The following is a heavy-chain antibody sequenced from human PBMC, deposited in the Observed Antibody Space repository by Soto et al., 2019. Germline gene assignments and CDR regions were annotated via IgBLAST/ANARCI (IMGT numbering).Heavy chain of an antibody. CDR1: GGSISNGDYY. J-gene: IGHJ4*02. V-gene: IGHV4-30-4*01. CDR3: AREAVWGYYFDY. Sequence: SETLSLTCXVSGGSISNGDYYWSWIRQPPGKGLEWIGYIYYSGSTYYNPSLKSRVTISVDTSKNQFSLKLSSVTAADTAVYYCAREAVWGYYFDYWGQGTLVTVSS. CDR2: IYYSGST. D-gene: IGHD2-8*01.